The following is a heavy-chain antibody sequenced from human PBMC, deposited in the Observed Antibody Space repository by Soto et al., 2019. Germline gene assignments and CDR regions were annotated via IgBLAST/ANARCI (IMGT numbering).Heavy chain of an antibody. CDR2: IRSKTYGGTT. V-gene: IGHV3-49*04. J-gene: IGHJ5*02. CDR1: GFTFSNAW. D-gene: IGHD3-22*01. Sequence: GGSLRLSCAASGFTFSNAWMNWVRQAPGKGLEWVGFIRSKTYGGTTVYAASVKGRFTISRDDSKSIAHLQMNSLKTEDTAVYYCTTNYYDSSGYDNWFDPWGQGTLVTVSS. CDR3: TTNYYDSSGYDNWFDP.